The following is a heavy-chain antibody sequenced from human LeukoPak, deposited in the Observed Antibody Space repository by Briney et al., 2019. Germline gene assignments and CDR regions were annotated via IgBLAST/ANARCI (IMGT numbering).Heavy chain of an antibody. CDR3: ARGVYCSSTSCSDY. CDR1: GGSISSYY. CDR2: IYYSGST. D-gene: IGHD2-2*01. J-gene: IGHJ4*02. Sequence: SETLSLTCTVSGGSISSYYWSWIRQPAGKGLEWIGYIYYSGSTNYNPSLKSRVTISVDTSKNQFSLKLSSVTAADTAVYYCARGVYCSSTSCSDYWGQGTLVTVSS. V-gene: IGHV4-59*01.